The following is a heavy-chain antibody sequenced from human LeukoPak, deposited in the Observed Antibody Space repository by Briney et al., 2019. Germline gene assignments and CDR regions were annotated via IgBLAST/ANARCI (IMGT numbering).Heavy chain of an antibody. Sequence: GGSLRLSCAASGFTFSSYGMHWVRQAPGKGLEWVAFIRYDGSNKYYADSVKGRFTISRDNSKNTLYLQMNSLRADDTAVYYCARGPVAALHFDYRGQGTLVTVSS. D-gene: IGHD6-19*01. CDR2: IRYDGSNK. J-gene: IGHJ4*02. CDR3: ARGPVAALHFDY. V-gene: IGHV3-30*02. CDR1: GFTFSSYG.